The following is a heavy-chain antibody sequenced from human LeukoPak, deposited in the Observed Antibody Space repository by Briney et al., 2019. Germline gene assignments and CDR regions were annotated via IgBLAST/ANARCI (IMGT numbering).Heavy chain of an antibody. CDR1: GGSISSYY. CDR2: IYTSGST. CDR3: ARGGEGGYDSFFDY. D-gene: IGHD5-12*01. V-gene: IGHV4-4*09. Sequence: SETLSLTCTVSGGSISSYYWSWIRQPPGKGLEWIGYIYTSGSTNYNPSLKSRVTISVDRSKNQFSLKLSSVTAADTAVYYCARGGEGGYDSFFDYWGQGTLVTVSS. J-gene: IGHJ4*02.